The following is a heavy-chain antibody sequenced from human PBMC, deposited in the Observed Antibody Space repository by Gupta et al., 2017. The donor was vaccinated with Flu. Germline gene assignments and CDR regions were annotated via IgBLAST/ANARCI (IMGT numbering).Heavy chain of an antibody. J-gene: IGHJ4*02. D-gene: IGHD2-2*01. CDR1: GFTFSGYA. V-gene: IGHV3-23*01. CDR3: GKCISSTTCYVTDH. Sequence: EVQLLESGGRLVQPGGSLRLSCAASGFTFSGYAMSWVRQAPGKGLEWVSTISGSGGSTYYADSVKGRFTISRDNSKITFYLEMNNMRADDTALYFCGKCISSTTCYVTDHWGQGILVTVSS. CDR2: ISGSGGST.